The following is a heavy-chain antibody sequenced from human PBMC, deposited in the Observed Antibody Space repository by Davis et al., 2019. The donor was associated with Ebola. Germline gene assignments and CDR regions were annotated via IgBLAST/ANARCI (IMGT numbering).Heavy chain of an antibody. CDR2: ISASGATT. CDR3: ANVGYGDRYFDS. CDR1: GFTFSSYW. V-gene: IGHV3-23*01. J-gene: IGHJ4*02. Sequence: GGSLRLSCAASGFTFSSYWMRWVRQAPSKGLEWVSGISASGATTNYADSVKGRFTISRDNSKNTLFLQLNSLRAEDTAVYYCANVGYGDRYFDSWGQGTLVTVSS. D-gene: IGHD5-12*01.